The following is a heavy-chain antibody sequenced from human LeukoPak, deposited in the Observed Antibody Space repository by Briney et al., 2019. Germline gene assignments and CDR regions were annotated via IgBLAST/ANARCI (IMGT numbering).Heavy chain of an antibody. CDR3: AKPSFPSSGWYYFDY. Sequence: GGSLRLSCAASGFTFSSYGMHWVRQAPGKGLEWVSVISFAGSNTYYADSVKGRFTISRDNSKNTVYLQMNSLRAEDTTVYYCAKPSFPSSGWYYFDYWGQGTLAAVSS. CDR1: GFTFSSYG. CDR2: ISFAGSNT. V-gene: IGHV3-30*18. D-gene: IGHD6-19*01. J-gene: IGHJ4*02.